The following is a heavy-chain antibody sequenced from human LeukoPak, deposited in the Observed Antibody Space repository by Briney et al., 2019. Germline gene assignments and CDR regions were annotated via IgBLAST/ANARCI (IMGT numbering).Heavy chain of an antibody. CDR3: ARGLQSDYYGSGSYFDP. Sequence: PSETLSLTCTVSGGSISSYYWSWIRQPPGKGLEWIGEINHSGSTNYNPSLKSRVTISVDTSKNQFSLKLSSVTAADTAVYYCARGLQSDYYGSGSYFDPWGQGTLVTVSS. V-gene: IGHV4-34*01. CDR2: INHSGST. D-gene: IGHD3-10*01. CDR1: GGSISSYY. J-gene: IGHJ5*02.